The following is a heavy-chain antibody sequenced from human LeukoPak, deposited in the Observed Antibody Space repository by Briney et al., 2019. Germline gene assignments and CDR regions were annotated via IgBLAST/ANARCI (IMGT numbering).Heavy chain of an antibody. CDR1: GGSISSYY. CDR3: ARDGYYDRYFDY. J-gene: IGHJ4*02. V-gene: IGHV4-59*01. Sequence: PSETLSLTCTVSGGSISSYYWSWIRQPPGKGLEWIGYIYYSGSTNYNPSLKSRVTISVDTSKNQFSLKLSSVTAADTAVYYCARDGYYDRYFDYWGQGTLVTVSS. CDR2: IYYSGST. D-gene: IGHD3-22*01.